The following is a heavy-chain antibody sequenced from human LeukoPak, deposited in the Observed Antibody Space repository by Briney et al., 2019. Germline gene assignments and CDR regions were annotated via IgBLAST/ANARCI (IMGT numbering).Heavy chain of an antibody. D-gene: IGHD2-15*01. Sequence: ASVKVSCKASGYTFTSYGVSWVRQAPGQGPEWMGWISVYNGNTNYAQRLQGRVTMTTDTSTSTAYMELRSLRSDDTAVYYYASGYCSGGRCYDILNYQYGMDVWGQGTTVTVSS. CDR3: ASGYCSGGRCYDILNYQYGMDV. CDR1: GYTFTSYG. J-gene: IGHJ6*02. V-gene: IGHV1-18*01. CDR2: ISVYNGNT.